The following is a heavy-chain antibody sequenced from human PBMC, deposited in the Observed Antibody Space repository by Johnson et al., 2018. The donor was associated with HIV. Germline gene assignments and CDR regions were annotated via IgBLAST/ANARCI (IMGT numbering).Heavy chain of an antibody. Sequence: QVQLVESGGGLVQPGRSLRLSCAASGFTFSSYGMHWVRQAPGKGLEWVAVIWYDGSHKYFAVSVKGRLSISRDNSKNTLYLQMNSLTAEDTAVYYCARATTSKDHAFDIWGQGTMVTVSS. CDR3: ARATTSKDHAFDI. CDR1: GFTFSSYG. V-gene: IGHV3-33*03. CDR2: IWYDGSHK. J-gene: IGHJ3*02. D-gene: IGHD1-14*01.